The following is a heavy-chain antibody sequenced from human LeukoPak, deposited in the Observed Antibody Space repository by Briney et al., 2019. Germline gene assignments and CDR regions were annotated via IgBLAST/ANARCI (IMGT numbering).Heavy chain of an antibody. CDR2: IHKDGSAK. D-gene: IGHD3-10*01. CDR1: GFPFSGYW. J-gene: IGHJ4*02. V-gene: IGHV3-7*01. CDR3: TRDRGFGADDY. Sequence: GGSLRLSCGASGFPFSGYWMSWVRQAPGKGLEWVANIHKDGSAKRYVDSVKGRFTISRDNAKSSLYLQMNSLRDEDTAVYYCTRDRGFGADDYWGQGSLVSVSP.